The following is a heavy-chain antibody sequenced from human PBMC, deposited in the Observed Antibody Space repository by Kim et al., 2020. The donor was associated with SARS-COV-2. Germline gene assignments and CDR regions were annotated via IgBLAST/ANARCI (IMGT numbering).Heavy chain of an antibody. D-gene: IGHD3-10*01. CDR2: ITRSSAFI. V-gene: IGHV3-21*01. CDR3: AREEQSGTAYNPMDV. J-gene: IGHJ6*02. Sequence: GGSLRLSCAGSGFPFTSYTMNWVRQAPGKGLEWVSSITRSSAFIYYADSVKGRFTISRNNAENSLFLQMNSLRAEDTAVYYCAREEQSGTAYNPMDVWGQGTSVTVSS. CDR1: GFPFTSYT.